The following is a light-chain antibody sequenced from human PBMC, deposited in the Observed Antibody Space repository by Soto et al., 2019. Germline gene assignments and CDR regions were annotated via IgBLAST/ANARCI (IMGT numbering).Light chain of an antibody. CDR2: GTS. J-gene: IGKJ1*01. CDR3: QQSYXTXXT. Sequence: DIQMTQSPSSLSGSAGDRVTITCRASQSISGYLNWYQQKPGKAPKVLMYGTSILQTGVSSRFSGSGSGTDFTXXINSLQPEDFATYYCQQSYXTXXTFGXGXXXXI. CDR1: QSISGY. V-gene: IGKV1-39*01.